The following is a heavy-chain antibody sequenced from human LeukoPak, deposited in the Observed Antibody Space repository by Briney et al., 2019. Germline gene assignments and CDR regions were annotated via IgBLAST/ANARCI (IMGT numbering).Heavy chain of an antibody. Sequence: PGRSLRLSCAASGFTFSSYGMHWVRQAPGKGLEWVAVIWYDGSNKYYADSVKGRFTISRDNSKNTLYLQMNSLRAEDTAVYYCAKEWEKWEPSLDYWGQGTLVTVSS. V-gene: IGHV3-33*06. CDR3: AKEWEKWEPSLDY. D-gene: IGHD1-26*01. CDR1: GFTFSSYG. CDR2: IWYDGSNK. J-gene: IGHJ4*02.